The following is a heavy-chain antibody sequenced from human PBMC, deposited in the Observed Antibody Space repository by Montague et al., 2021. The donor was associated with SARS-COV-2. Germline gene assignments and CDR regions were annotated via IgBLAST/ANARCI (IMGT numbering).Heavy chain of an antibody. Sequence: SETLSLTCTVSGASISSSENSWGWIRQSPGKGLEWFGSIFYSGTTYFNPSLRSRIAISVDTSKNQFSLKVTSVTAADTAAYYCARHVTFGGVVVAPDYWGQGHLVSVSS. V-gene: IGHV4-39*01. CDR2: IFYSGTT. D-gene: IGHD3-16*02. CDR3: ARHVTFGGVVVAPDY. CDR1: GASISSSENS. J-gene: IGHJ4*02.